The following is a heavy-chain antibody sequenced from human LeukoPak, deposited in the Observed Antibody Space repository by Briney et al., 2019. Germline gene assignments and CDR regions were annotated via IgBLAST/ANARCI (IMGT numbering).Heavy chain of an antibody. CDR2: SRNKANSYTT. CDR1: GFTFSDHY. V-gene: IGHV3-72*01. J-gene: IGHJ4*02. Sequence: GGSLRLSCAASGFTFSDHYIDWVRQAPGKGLEWVGRSRNKANSYTTEYAASVKGRFTVSRDDSKNSVFLQMNSLRAEDTAVYYCARRAGEYSHPYDYWGQGTLVTVSS. D-gene: IGHD4-17*01. CDR3: ARRAGEYSHPYDY.